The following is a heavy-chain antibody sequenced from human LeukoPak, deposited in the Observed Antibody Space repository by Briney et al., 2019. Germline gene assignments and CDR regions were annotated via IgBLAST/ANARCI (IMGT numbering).Heavy chain of an antibody. Sequence: PSETLSLTCTVSGGSISSSSYYWGWIRQPPGKGLEWIGSIYYSGSTYYNPSLKSRVTISVDTSKNQFSLKLSSVTAADTAVYYCARVLGGLTQQQLGWFDPWGQGTLVTVSS. V-gene: IGHV4-39*07. CDR2: IYYSGST. CDR1: GGSISSSSYY. D-gene: IGHD6-13*01. CDR3: ARVLGGLTQQQLGWFDP. J-gene: IGHJ5*02.